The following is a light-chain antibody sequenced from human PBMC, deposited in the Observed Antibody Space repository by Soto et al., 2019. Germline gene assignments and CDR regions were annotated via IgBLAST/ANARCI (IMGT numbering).Light chain of an antibody. CDR3: QDHGSYSEP. V-gene: IGKV1-5*01. CDR1: QSINVW. CDR2: DVS. Sequence: QMNQSVSTLSANVGDRVIITFLASQSINVWLAWHQQKPGKAPKLLIHDVSTLESGVPSRFSGSGSGTEFTLTISSLQPDDFATYYCQDHGSYSEPFGQGSKLDIK. J-gene: IGKJ1*01.